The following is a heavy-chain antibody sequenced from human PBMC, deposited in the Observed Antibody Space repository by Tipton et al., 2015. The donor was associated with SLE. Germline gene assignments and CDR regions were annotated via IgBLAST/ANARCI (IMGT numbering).Heavy chain of an antibody. CDR3: ARRRGGGY. CDR2: INHSGST. V-gene: IGHV4-34*01. D-gene: IGHD3-16*01. Sequence: TLSLTCAVYGGSFRGYYWTWIRQTPGKGLEWIGEINHSGSTKHTPTLKSRVTISVDTSKNQRSLKLTSVTAADTAVYYCARRRGGGYWGQGTLVSVSS. CDR1: GGSFRGYY. J-gene: IGHJ4*02.